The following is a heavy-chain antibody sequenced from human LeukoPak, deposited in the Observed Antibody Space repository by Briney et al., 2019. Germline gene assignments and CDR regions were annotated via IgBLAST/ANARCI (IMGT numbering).Heavy chain of an antibody. D-gene: IGHD2-2*01. CDR3: AREVVVLPAAENWFDP. J-gene: IGHJ5*02. V-gene: IGHV4-59*01. CDR1: GGSISRYY. Sequence: SQTLSLTCTVSGGSISRYYWRWIPDPPGKAQGCIGYISYSGSTNYNPSLKSRVTISVDTSKNQLSLKLSSVTAADTAVYYCAREVVVLPAAENWFDPWGQGTLVTVSS. CDR2: ISYSGST.